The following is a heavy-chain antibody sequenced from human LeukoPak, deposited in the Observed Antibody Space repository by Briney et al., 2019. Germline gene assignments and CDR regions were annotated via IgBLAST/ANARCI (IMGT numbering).Heavy chain of an antibody. V-gene: IGHV1-2*02. D-gene: IGHD1-14*01. CDR3: ARYPPDDF. CDR1: VYTFTGYY. J-gene: IGHJ4*02. Sequence: ASLKGSCEGSVYTFTGYYLHCVRHTPGQRLEWMCGINPESGSTTYAQQFQGRVPMTRETANTTVYMEVNRLTSDDTAVYYCARYPPDDFWGQGTLVTVS. CDR2: INPESGST.